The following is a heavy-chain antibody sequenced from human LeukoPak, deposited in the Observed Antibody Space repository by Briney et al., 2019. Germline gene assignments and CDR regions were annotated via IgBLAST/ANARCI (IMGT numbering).Heavy chain of an antibody. CDR3: ARVGNYRFDP. D-gene: IGHD1-1*01. CDR1: GFTVSSNY. CDR2: IYSGDST. V-gene: IGHV3-66*01. Sequence: GGSLRLSCAASGFTVSSNYMSWVRQAPGKGLEWVSIIYSGDSTNDVDSVKGRFTISRDNSKNTLYLQMNSLRVEDTAVYYCARVGNYRFDPWGQGTLVTVSS. J-gene: IGHJ5*02.